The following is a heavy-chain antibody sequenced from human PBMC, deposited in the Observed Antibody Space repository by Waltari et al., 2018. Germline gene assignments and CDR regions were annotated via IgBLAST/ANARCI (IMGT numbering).Heavy chain of an antibody. CDR2: IIPILGIA. V-gene: IGHV1-69*04. CDR1: GGTFSSYA. D-gene: IGHD6-6*01. Sequence: QVQLVQSGAEVKKPGSSVKVSCKASGGTFSSYAISWVRQAPGQGLEWMGRIIPILGIANYAQKFQGRVTITADKSTSTAYMELSSLRSEDTAVYYCARIAVRGGAFDPWGQGTLVTVSS. CDR3: ARIAVRGGAFDP. J-gene: IGHJ5*02.